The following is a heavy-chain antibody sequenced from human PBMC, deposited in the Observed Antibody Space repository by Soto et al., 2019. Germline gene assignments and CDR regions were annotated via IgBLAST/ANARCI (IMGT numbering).Heavy chain of an antibody. D-gene: IGHD3-16*01. J-gene: IGHJ3*01. CDR2: VHYYGST. V-gene: IGHV4-39*01. CDR3: GIVNMITLGEKPEPKDVFDR. Sequence: SETLSLTCTVSGDSISSTNYYWGWIRQPPGKGLEWIGIVHYYGSTYYNPSLKSRLTISVDTSQVSLKLTSVTAADTAVYYCGIVNMITLGEKPEPKDVFDRGAQGKMVT. CDR1: GDSISSTNYY.